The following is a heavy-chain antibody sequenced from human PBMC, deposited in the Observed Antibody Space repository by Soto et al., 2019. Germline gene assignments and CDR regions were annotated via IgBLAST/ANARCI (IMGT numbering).Heavy chain of an antibody. J-gene: IGHJ6*02. D-gene: IGHD3-10*01. Sequence: SETLSLTCAVYGGSLSGYYWSWIRQPPGKGLEWIGEINHSGSTNYNPSLKSRVTISVDTSKNQFSLKLSSVTAADTAVYYCARGSRVHYGSGSEYYYYGMDVWGQGTTVTVSS. CDR3: ARGSRVHYGSGSEYYYYGMDV. CDR2: INHSGST. V-gene: IGHV4-34*01. CDR1: GGSLSGYY.